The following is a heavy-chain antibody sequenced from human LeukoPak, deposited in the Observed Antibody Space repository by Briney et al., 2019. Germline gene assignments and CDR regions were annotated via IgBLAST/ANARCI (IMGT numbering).Heavy chain of an antibody. Sequence: GGSLRLSCAASGFTFSSYGMHWVRQAPGKGLEWVAVIWYDGSNKYYADSVKGRFTISRDNSKNTLYLQMNSLRAEDTAVYYCARDWAMDYGDYVVWGQGTMVTVSS. V-gene: IGHV3-33*01. D-gene: IGHD4-17*01. CDR2: IWYDGSNK. J-gene: IGHJ3*01. CDR1: GFTFSSYG. CDR3: ARDWAMDYGDYVV.